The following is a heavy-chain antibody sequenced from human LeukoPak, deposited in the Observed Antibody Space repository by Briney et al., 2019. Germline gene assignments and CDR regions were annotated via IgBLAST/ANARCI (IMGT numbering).Heavy chain of an antibody. CDR3: ARGYYDLLTGHVVTYYFDY. J-gene: IGHJ4*02. CDR2: INAGNGKT. CDR1: GGTFSSYA. V-gene: IGHV1-3*01. D-gene: IGHD3-9*01. Sequence: GASVKVSCKASGGTFSSYAISWVRQAPGQRLEWMGWINAGNGKTNYSQKFQVRVTLTRDTSASTVYMELSSLRSEDTAVYYCARGYYDLLTGHVVTYYFDYWGQGTLVTVSS.